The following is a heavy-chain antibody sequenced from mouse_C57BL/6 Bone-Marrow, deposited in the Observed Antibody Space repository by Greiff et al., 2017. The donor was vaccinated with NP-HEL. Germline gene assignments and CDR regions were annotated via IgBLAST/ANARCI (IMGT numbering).Heavy chain of an antibody. CDR2: FYPGSGSI. J-gene: IGHJ4*01. CDR3: ARHGVYYYGSSYLYYAMDY. D-gene: IGHD1-1*01. V-gene: IGHV1-62-2*01. CDR1: GYTFTEYT. Sequence: QVQLKESGAGLVKPGASVKLSCKASGYTFTEYTIHWVKQRSGQGLEWIGWFYPGSGSIKYNEKFKDKATLTADKSSSTVYMELSRLTSEDSAVYFCARHGVYYYGSSYLYYAMDYWGQGTSVTVSS.